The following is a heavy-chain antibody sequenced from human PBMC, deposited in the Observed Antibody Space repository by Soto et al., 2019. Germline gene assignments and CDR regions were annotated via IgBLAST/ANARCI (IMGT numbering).Heavy chain of an antibody. D-gene: IGHD1-26*01. V-gene: IGHV6-1*01. J-gene: IGHJ4*02. CDR3: ARSGNEGAVDY. CDR2: TYYRSKWYN. CDR1: GDSVSIKSAA. Sequence: SQTLSLTCAISGDSVSIKSAACNLIRQSPSRGLEWLGRTYYRSKWYNEYAVSVKSRIIINPDTSKNQFSLQLNSVTPEDTAVYYCARSGNEGAVDYWGQGTLVTVSS.